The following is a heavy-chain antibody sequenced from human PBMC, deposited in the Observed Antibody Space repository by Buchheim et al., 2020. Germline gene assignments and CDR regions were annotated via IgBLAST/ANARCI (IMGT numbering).Heavy chain of an antibody. J-gene: IGHJ6*02. V-gene: IGHV3-7*01. Sequence: EVQLVESGGGLVQPGGSLRLSCAASGFTFSSYWMTWVRQAPGKGLEWVANIKEDGSEGYYVDSVKGRFTISRDNAMNSLFLQMSSLRAEDTAVYYWARGTRDYYGMDVWGQGTT. CDR1: GFTFSSYW. CDR2: IKEDGSEG. CDR3: ARGTRDYYGMDV.